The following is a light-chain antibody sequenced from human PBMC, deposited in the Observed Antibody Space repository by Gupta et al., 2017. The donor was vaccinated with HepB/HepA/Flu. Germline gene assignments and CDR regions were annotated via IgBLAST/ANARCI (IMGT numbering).Light chain of an antibody. V-gene: IGLV2-14*01. CDR2: DVS. CDR3: SSYRSSSTPVGV. Sequence: QSALTQPASVSGSPGQSITISCTGTSSDVGGYNYVSWYQQHPGKAPKFMIYDVSNRPSGVSNRFSGSKSGNTASLTISGPQAEDEADYYCSSYRSSSTPVGVFGTGTKVTVL. J-gene: IGLJ1*01. CDR1: SSDVGGYNY.